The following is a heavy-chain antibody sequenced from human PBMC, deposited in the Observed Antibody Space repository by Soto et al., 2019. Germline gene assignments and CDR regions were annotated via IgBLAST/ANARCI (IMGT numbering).Heavy chain of an antibody. V-gene: IGHV4-61*01. J-gene: IGHJ6*02. CDR2: IYYSGST. D-gene: IGHD3-16*01. CDR3: AREGAARGYYYYGMDV. CDR1: GGSISSSSYY. Sequence: SETLSLTCTVSGGSISSSSYYWGWIRQPPGKGLEWIGYIYYSGSTNYNPSLKSRVTISVDTSKNQFSLKLSSVTAADTAVYYCAREGAARGYYYYGMDVWGQGTTVTVS.